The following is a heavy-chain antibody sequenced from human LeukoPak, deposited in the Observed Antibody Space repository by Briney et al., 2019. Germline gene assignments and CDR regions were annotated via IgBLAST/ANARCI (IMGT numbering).Heavy chain of an antibody. CDR3: ARDGSADYYYYYYMDV. J-gene: IGHJ6*03. V-gene: IGHV1-2*02. D-gene: IGHD3-10*01. Sequence: SSVKVSCKASGYTFTGYYMHWVRQAPGQGLEWMGWINPNSGGTNYAQKFQGRVTMTRDTSISTAYMELSRLRSDDTAVYYCARDGSADYYYYYYMDVWGKGTTVTISS. CDR1: GYTFTGYY. CDR2: INPNSGGT.